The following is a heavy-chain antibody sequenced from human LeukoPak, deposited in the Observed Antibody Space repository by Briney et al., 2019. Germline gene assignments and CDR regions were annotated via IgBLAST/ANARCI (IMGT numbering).Heavy chain of an antibody. Sequence: RASVKVSCKASGYTFTSYYMHWVRQAPGQGLEWMGIINPTGDSTTYAQKFQGRITMTRDTSTSTVYMELSSLRSEDTAVYYCARPNGLDALDIWGQGTMVTVSS. CDR3: ARPNGLDALDI. CDR2: INPTGDST. V-gene: IGHV1-46*01. D-gene: IGHD3/OR15-3a*01. CDR1: GYTFTSYY. J-gene: IGHJ3*02.